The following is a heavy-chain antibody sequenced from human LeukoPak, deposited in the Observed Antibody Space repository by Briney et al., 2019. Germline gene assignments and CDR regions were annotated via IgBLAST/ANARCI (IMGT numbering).Heavy chain of an antibody. D-gene: IGHD3-22*01. J-gene: IGHJ4*02. V-gene: IGHV1-69*06. CDR2: IIPNFGTA. Sequence: SVKVSCKASGGTFSSYAISWVRQAPGQGLEWMGGIIPNFGTANYAQKFQGRVTITADKSTSTAYMELSSLRFEDTAFYYCARADSSGYSLDENFDYWGQGTLVTVSS. CDR3: ARADSSGYSLDENFDY. CDR1: GGTFSSYA.